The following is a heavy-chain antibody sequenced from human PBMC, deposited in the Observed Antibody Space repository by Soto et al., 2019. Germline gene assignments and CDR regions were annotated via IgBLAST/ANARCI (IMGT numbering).Heavy chain of an antibody. J-gene: IGHJ5*02. CDR1: GFTFSNYA. D-gene: IGHD6-19*01. V-gene: IGHV3-23*01. CDR3: AKDRRLKISNGWYSGFTS. Sequence: GGSLRLSCAASGFTFSNYAMSWVRQAPGKGLEWVSAISGSGGSTYYADSVKGRFTISRDNSKNTLYLQMNSLRAEDTAVYYCAKDRRLKISNGWYSGFTSWGQGTLVTVSS. CDR2: ISGSGGST.